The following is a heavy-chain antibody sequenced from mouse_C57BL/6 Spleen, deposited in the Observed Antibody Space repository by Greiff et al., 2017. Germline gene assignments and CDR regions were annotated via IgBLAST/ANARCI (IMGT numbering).Heavy chain of an antibody. J-gene: IGHJ2*01. V-gene: IGHV1-47*01. CDR2: FHPYNDDT. CDR1: GYTFTTYP. D-gene: IGHD2-4*01. Sequence: VQLQQSGAELVKPGASVKMSCKASGYTFTTYPIEWMKQNHGKSLEWIGNFHPYNDDTKYNEKFKGKATLTVEKSSSTVYLELSRLTYYDSAVYYCASGGLRRGEFDYWGQGTTLTVSS. CDR3: ASGGLRRGEFDY.